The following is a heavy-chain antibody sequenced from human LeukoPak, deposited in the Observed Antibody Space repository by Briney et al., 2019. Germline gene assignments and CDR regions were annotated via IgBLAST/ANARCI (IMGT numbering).Heavy chain of an antibody. J-gene: IGHJ6*03. D-gene: IGHD6-13*01. V-gene: IGHV1-2*02. CDR2: INPNSGGT. CDR3: ARTGYSSSYGRNYYYYYMDV. Sequence: ASVKVSCKASGYTFTGYYMHWVRQAPGQGLEWMGWINPNSGGTNYAQKFQGRVTMTSDTSISTSYMELSRLRSDDTAVYYCARTGYSSSYGRNYYYYYMDVWGKGTTVTVSS. CDR1: GYTFTGYY.